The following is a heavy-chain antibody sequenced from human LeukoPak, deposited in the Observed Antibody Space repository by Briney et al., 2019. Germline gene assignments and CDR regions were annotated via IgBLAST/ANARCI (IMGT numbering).Heavy chain of an antibody. V-gene: IGHV4-34*01. CDR3: ARARSGWTLKLPVANYYYYYMDV. J-gene: IGHJ6*03. CDR1: GGSFSGDF. CDR2: INHSGST. D-gene: IGHD6-19*01. Sequence: SETLSLTCAVYGGSFSGDFWSWIRQPPGKGLEWIGEINHSGSTNYNPSLKSRVTISVDTSMNQFSLKLSSVTAADTAVYYCARARSGWTLKLPVANYYYYYMDVWGKGTTVTVSS.